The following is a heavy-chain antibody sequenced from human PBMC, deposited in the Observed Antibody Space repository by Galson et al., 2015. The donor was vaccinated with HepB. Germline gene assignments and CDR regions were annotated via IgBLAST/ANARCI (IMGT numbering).Heavy chain of an antibody. CDR2: IRSKADSYAK. Sequence: SLRLSCAASGFTFSDSAIHWVRQASGKGLEWVGRIRSKADSYAKTYAPSVKGRFTISRDDSKNRAYLQMNGLNTDDTAVYYCTDSPGGYYYAMDVWGQGTTVTVSS. V-gene: IGHV3-73*01. CDR3: TDSPGGYYYAMDV. D-gene: IGHD3-16*01. J-gene: IGHJ6*02. CDR1: GFTFSDSA.